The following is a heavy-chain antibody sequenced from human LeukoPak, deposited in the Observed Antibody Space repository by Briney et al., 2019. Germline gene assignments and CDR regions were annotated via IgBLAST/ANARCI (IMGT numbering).Heavy chain of an antibody. CDR2: ISAYNGNT. Sequence: SVKVSCKASGYTFTSYGISWVRQAPGQGLEWMGWISAYNGNTNYAQKLQGRVTMTTDTSTSTAYMELRSLRSDDTAVYYCARDRIRFTMIVVDPGYWGQGTLVTVSS. J-gene: IGHJ4*01. D-gene: IGHD3-22*01. CDR1: GYTFTSYG. V-gene: IGHV1-18*01. CDR3: ARDRIRFTMIVVDPGY.